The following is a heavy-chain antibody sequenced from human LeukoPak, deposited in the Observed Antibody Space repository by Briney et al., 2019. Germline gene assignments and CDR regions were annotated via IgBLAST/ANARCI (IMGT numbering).Heavy chain of an antibody. Sequence: AASVKVSCKASGYTFTSYDINWVRQAPGQGLEWVGWINTNTGNPTYAQGFTGRFVFSLDTSVSTAYLQISSLKAEDTAVYYCARDQRYCGGDCYDAFDIWGQGTVVTVSS. CDR2: INTNTGNP. CDR1: GYTFTSYD. CDR3: ARDQRYCGGDCYDAFDI. J-gene: IGHJ3*02. V-gene: IGHV7-4-1*02. D-gene: IGHD2-21*02.